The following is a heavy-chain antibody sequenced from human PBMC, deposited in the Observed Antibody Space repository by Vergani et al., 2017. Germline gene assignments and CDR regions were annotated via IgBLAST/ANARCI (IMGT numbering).Heavy chain of an antibody. CDR3: ARDYYESSGYYYYYYYGMDV. CDR2: IYTSGST. D-gene: IGHD3-22*01. Sequence: QVQLQESGPGLVKPSETLSLTCTVSGGSISSYYWSWIRQPAGKGLEWIGSIYTSGSTNYNPTLKSRVTMSVDTSKNQFSLKLSSVTAADTAVYYCARDYYESSGYYYYYYYGMDVWGQGTTVTVSS. J-gene: IGHJ6*02. V-gene: IGHV4-4*07. CDR1: GGSISSYY.